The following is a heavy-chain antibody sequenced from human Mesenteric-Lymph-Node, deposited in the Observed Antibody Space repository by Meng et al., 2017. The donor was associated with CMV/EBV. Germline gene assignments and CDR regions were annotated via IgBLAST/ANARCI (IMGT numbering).Heavy chain of an antibody. V-gene: IGHV4-39*01. CDR1: GGYIRSKNYY. Sequence: SETLSLTCTVSGGYIRSKNYYWGWIRQPPGKGLEWIGSIYYSGSTYYNPSLKSRVTISVDTSKNQFSLKLSSVTAADTAVYYCETNYYGPGTYVYYYSAMDVWGQGTTVTVSS. CDR2: IYYSGST. J-gene: IGHJ6*02. D-gene: IGHD3-10*01. CDR3: ETNYYGPGTYVYYYSAMDV.